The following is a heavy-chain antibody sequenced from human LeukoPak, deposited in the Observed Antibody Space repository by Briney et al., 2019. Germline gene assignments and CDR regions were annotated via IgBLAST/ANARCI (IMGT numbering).Heavy chain of an antibody. CDR2: INHSGST. D-gene: IGHD6-13*01. J-gene: IGHJ5*02. Sequence: SETLSLTCAVYGGSLSGYYWSWIRQSPGKGLEWIGEINHSGSTNYNPSLKSRVTISVDTSKNQFSLKLSSVTAADTAVYYCAREYGSSHGFDPWGQGTLVTVSS. V-gene: IGHV4-34*01. CDR3: AREYGSSHGFDP. CDR1: GGSLSGYY.